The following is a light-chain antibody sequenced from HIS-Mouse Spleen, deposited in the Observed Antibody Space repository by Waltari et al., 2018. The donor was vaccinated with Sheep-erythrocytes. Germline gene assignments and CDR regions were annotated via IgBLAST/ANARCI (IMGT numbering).Light chain of an antibody. J-gene: IGKJ3*01. CDR3: QQLNSYPPA. V-gene: IGKV1-9*01. Sequence: DIQLTQSPSFLSASVGDRVTITSRASQGISSYLAWYQQKPGKAPKLLIYAASTLQSGVPSRFSGSGAGTEFTLTISSLQPEDFATYYCQQLNSYPPAFGPGTKVDIK. CDR2: AAS. CDR1: QGISSY.